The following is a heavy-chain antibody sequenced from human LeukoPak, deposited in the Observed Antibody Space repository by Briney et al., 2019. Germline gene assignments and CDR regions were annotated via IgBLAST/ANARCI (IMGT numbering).Heavy chain of an antibody. CDR1: GYTLTELS. V-gene: IGHV1-24*01. D-gene: IGHD2-15*01. CDR3: ATDRGGRAKLLGYWFDP. CDR2: FDPEDGET. Sequence: PKASVKVSCKVSGYTLTELSMHWVRQAPGKGLEWMGGFDPEDGETIYAQKFQGRVTMTEDTSTDTAYMELSSLRSEDTAVYYCATDRGGRAKLLGYWFDPWGQGTLVTVSS. J-gene: IGHJ5*02.